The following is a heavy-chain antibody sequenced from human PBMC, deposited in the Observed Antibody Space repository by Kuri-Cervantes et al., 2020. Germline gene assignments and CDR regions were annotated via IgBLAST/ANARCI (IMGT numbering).Heavy chain of an antibody. CDR1: GGSISSYY. J-gene: IGHJ3*02. V-gene: IGHV4-59*01. Sequence: GSLRLSCTVSGGSISSYYWSWIRQPPGKGLEWIGYIYYSGSTNYNPSLKSRVTISVDTSKNQFSLKLSSVTAADTAVYYCATDLYYDSSGPLGSLDAFDIWGQGTMVTVSS. CDR2: IYYSGST. D-gene: IGHD3-22*01. CDR3: ATDLYYDSSGPLGSLDAFDI.